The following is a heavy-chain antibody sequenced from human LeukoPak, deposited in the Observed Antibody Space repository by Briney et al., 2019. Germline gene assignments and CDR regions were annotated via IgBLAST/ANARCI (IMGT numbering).Heavy chain of an antibody. J-gene: IGHJ4*02. CDR3: ARLKEGIDY. CDR1: GGSISGNSYF. Sequence: SETLSLTCAVSGGSISGNSYFWGWIRPPPGQGLEWFGSIYYSGNTYYNPSLKSRVTISVDTSKNQFSLKLSSVTAADTAVYYCARLKEGIDYWGQGTLVTVSS. V-gene: IGHV4-39*01. D-gene: IGHD3-10*01. CDR2: IYYSGNT.